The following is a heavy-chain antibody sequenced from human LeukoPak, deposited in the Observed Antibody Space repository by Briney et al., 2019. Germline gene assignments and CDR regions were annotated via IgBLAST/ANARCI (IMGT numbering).Heavy chain of an antibody. J-gene: IGHJ4*02. CDR1: GFTYSNYA. V-gene: IGHV3-23*01. CDR2: ISPSGGST. D-gene: IGHD3-16*01. CDR3: AKVIPTAYTVC. Sequence: GSLRLSCTASGFTYSNYALSWARQAPGKGLEWVSSISPSGGSTFYADSVKGRFTISRDNSKNTLYLQMSSLRAEDTAIYYCAKVIPTAYTVCWGQGTLVAVSS.